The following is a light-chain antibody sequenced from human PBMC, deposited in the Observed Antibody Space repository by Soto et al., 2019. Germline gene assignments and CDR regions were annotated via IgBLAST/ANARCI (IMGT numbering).Light chain of an antibody. V-gene: IGKV1D-12*01. CDR2: AAS. J-gene: IGKJ4*02. CDR1: QGINSW. CDR3: QLAYMVPFT. Sequence: DIQMTQSPSSVSASVGDRVTITCRASQGINSWLAWYQQKPGKAPKLLISAASSLQSGVPSRFSGSGSGTDFTLTISSLQPEDFGTYCCQLAYMVPFTVGGGTKVEIK.